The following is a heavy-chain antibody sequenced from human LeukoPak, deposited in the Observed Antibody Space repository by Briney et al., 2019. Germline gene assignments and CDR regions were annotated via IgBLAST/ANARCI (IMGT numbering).Heavy chain of an antibody. D-gene: IGHD2-21*02. J-gene: IGHJ6*02. CDR1: GYTFTSYG. CDR3: ARDGCGGDCYSFHYYYGMDV. CDR2: ISAYNGNT. V-gene: IGHV1-18*01. Sequence: ASVKVSCKASGYTFTSYGISWVRQAPGQGLEWMGWISAYNGNTNYAQKLQGRVTMTTDTSTSTAYMELRSLRSDDTAVYYCARDGCGGDCYSFHYYYGMDVWGQGTTVTVSS.